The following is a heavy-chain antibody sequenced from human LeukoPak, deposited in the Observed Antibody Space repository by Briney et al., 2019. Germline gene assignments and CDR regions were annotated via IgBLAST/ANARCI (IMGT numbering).Heavy chain of an antibody. CDR3: SRGPVTRFDY. J-gene: IGHJ4*02. D-gene: IGHD1-1*01. CDR2: ISSSGSTI. V-gene: IGHV3-48*03. CDR1: GFTFSSYE. Sequence: GGSLRLSCAASGFTFSSYEMNWVRQAPGKGLEWVSYISSSGSTIYYADSVKGRFTISRDNAKNSLYLQMNSLRAEDTAVYYCSRGPVTRFDYWGQGTLVTVSS.